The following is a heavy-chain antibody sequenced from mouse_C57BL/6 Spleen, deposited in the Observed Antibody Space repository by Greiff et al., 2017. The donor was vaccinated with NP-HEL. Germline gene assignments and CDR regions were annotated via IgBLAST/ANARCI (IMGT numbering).Heavy chain of an antibody. CDR3: ARDRVPLGYFDV. CDR1: GFTFSSYA. Sequence: EVHLVESGGGLVKPGGSLKLSCAASGFTFSSYAMSWVRQTPEKRLEWVATISDGGSYTYYPDNVKGRFTISRDNAKNNLYPQMSHLKSEDTAMYYCARDRVPLGYFDVWGTGTTVTVSS. CDR2: ISDGGSYT. J-gene: IGHJ1*03. V-gene: IGHV5-4*01. D-gene: IGHD2-14*01.